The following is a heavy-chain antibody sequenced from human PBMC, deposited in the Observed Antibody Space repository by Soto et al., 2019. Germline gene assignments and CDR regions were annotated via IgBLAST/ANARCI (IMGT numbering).Heavy chain of an antibody. CDR2: ISAYNGNT. Sequence: ASVKVSCKASVYTFTSYGISWVRQAPGQGLEWMGWISAYNGNTNYAQKLQGRVTMTTDTSTSTAYMELRSLRSDDTAVYYCAREYSDFWSGYSSNWFAPWGQGPLVTVSS. D-gene: IGHD3-3*01. CDR3: AREYSDFWSGYSSNWFAP. V-gene: IGHV1-18*01. CDR1: VYTFTSYG. J-gene: IGHJ5*02.